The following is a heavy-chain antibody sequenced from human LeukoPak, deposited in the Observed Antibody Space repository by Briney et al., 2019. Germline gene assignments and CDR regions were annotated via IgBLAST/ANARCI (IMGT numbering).Heavy chain of an antibody. J-gene: IGHJ6*03. V-gene: IGHV3-53*01. CDR2: IYSGGST. CDR3: ARGHHARSGYLGGRYYYYYMDV. Sequence: GGSLRLSCAASGFTVSSNYMSWVRQAPGKGLECVSGIYSGGSTSYAESVKGRFTISRDNSKNTLYLQMTSLRAEDTAVYYCARGHHARSGYLGGRYYYYYMDVWGKGTTVTVSS. D-gene: IGHD3-22*01. CDR1: GFTVSSNY.